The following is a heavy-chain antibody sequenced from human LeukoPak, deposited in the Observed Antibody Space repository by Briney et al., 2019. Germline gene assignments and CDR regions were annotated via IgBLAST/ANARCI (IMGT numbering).Heavy chain of an antibody. CDR3: AREGGSGSLDAFDI. J-gene: IGHJ3*02. Sequence: AASVKVSCKASGYTFTSYAMNWVRQAPGQGLEWMGWINTNTGNPTYAPDFTGRFVFSLDTSVSTAYLQISRLKAEDTAVYYCAREGGSGSLDAFDIWGQGTMVTVSS. D-gene: IGHD3-22*01. CDR2: INTNTGNP. CDR1: GYTFTSYA. V-gene: IGHV7-4-1*02.